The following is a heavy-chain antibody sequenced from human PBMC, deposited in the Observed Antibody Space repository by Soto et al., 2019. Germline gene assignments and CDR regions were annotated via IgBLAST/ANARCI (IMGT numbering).Heavy chain of an antibody. V-gene: IGHV1-18*01. CDR2: ISAYNYNT. CDR3: ARVVGALGHWFDP. J-gene: IGHJ5*02. CDR1: GYTFTSYG. D-gene: IGHD1-26*01. Sequence: QVQLVQSGAEVKKPGASVKVSCKASGYTFTSYGLSWVRQAPGQGLEWMGRISAYNYNTNYALKLQGRATMTTDTSTSTAYMELRSLRSDGTAVYYCARVVGALGHWFDPWGQGTLVTVSS.